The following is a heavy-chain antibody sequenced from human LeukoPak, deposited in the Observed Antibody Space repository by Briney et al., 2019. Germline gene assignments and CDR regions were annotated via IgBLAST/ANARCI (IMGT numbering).Heavy chain of an antibody. D-gene: IGHD3-22*01. J-gene: IGHJ4*02. CDR1: GGSISSGDYY. CDR2: IYYSGST. CDR3: ARETHYYDSSGYDAATPSGD. V-gene: IGHV4-30-4*01. Sequence: SETLSLTCTVSGGSISSGDYYWSWIRQPPGKGLEWIGYIYYSGSTYYNPSLKSRVTISVDTSKNQFSLKLSSVTAADTAVYYCARETHYYDSSGYDAATPSGDWGQGTLVTVSS.